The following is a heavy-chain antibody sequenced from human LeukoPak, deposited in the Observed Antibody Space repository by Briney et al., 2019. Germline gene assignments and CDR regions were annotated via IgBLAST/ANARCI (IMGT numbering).Heavy chain of an antibody. CDR3: ASLWGYPSRLTYYYYYMDV. J-gene: IGHJ6*03. D-gene: IGHD4/OR15-4a*01. V-gene: IGHV4-34*01. CDR2: INHSGST. CDR1: GNSFGDYY. Sequence: SETLSLTCTVSGNSFGDYYWSWIRQPAGKGLEWIGEINHSGSTNYNPSLKSRVTISVDTSKNQFSLQLSSVTAADTAVYYCASLWGYPSRLTYYYYYMDVWGKGTTVTISS.